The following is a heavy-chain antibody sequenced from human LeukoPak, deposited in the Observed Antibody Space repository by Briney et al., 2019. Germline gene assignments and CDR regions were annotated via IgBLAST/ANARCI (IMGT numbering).Heavy chain of an antibody. V-gene: IGHV4-38-2*02. D-gene: IGHD1-26*01. Sequence: PSETLSLTCTVSGYSISSGYYWGWIRQPPGQGLEWIGSIYHSGSTYYNPSLKSRVTISVDTSKNQFSLKLSSVTAADTAVYYCARAPYSGSYYSYYYYYYMDVWGKGTTVTVSS. CDR3: ARAPYSGSYYSYYYYYYMDV. J-gene: IGHJ6*03. CDR2: IYHSGST. CDR1: GYSISSGYY.